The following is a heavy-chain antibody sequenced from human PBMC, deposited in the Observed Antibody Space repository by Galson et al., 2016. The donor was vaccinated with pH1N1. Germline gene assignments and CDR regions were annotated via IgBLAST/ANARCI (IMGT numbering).Heavy chain of an antibody. Sequence: QTPGKGLERVSAISGGGDSTYHADSVKGRFTISRDNSKNTPFLQMSSLRAEDTAIYYCAKHDGSGYYYSRRLSWGQGTLVTVSS. CDR3: AKHDGSGYYYSRRLS. CDR2: ISGGGDST. V-gene: IGHV3-23*01. J-gene: IGHJ5*02. D-gene: IGHD3-22*01.